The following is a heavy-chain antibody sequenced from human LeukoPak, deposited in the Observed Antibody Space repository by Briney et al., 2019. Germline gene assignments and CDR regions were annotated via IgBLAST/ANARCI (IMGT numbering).Heavy chain of an antibody. CDR3: AKDPYSSSPNNWFDP. CDR1: GFTFSSYA. D-gene: IGHD6-6*01. Sequence: GGSLRLSCAASGFTFSSYAVSWVRQAPGKGLEWVPAISGSGGSTYYADSVKGRFTISRDNSKNTLYLQMNSLRAEDTAVYYCAKDPYSSSPNNWFDPWGQGTLVTVSS. J-gene: IGHJ5*02. V-gene: IGHV3-23*01. CDR2: ISGSGGST.